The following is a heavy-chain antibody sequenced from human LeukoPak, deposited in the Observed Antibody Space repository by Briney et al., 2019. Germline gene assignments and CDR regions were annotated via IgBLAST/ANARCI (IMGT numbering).Heavy chain of an antibody. CDR3: ARIVAAAAREDY. CDR2: INHSGST. Sequence: SETLSLTCAVYGGSFSGYYWSWIRQPPGKGLEWIGEINHSGSTNYNPSLKSRVTISVDTSKNQFSLKLSSVTAADTAAYYCARIVAAAAREDYWGQGTLVTVSS. D-gene: IGHD6-13*01. CDR1: GGSFSGYY. V-gene: IGHV4-34*01. J-gene: IGHJ4*02.